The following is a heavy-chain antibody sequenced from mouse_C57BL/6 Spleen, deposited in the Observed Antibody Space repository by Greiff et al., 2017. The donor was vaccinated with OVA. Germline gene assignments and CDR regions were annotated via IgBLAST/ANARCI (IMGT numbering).Heavy chain of an antibody. CDR3: ARRGLRYPPYYFDY. Sequence: EVMLVESGGDLVKPGGSLKLSCAASGFTFSSYGMSWVRQTPDKRLEWVATISSGGSYTYYPDSVKGRFTISRDNAKNTLYLQMSSLKSEDTAMYYCARRGLRYPPYYFDYWGQGTTLTVSS. CDR1: GFTFSSYG. CDR2: ISSGGSYT. V-gene: IGHV5-6*02. D-gene: IGHD1-1*01. J-gene: IGHJ2*01.